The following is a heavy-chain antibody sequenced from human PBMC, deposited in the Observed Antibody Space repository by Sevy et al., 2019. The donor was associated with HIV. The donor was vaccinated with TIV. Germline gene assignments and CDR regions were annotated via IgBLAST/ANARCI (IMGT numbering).Heavy chain of an antibody. CDR1: GGSISSYY. D-gene: IGHD1-26*01. Sequence: SETLSLTCTVSGGSISSYYWSWIRQSAGKGLEWIGRIYTSGSTNYNPSLKSRVTMSVDTSKNQFSLKLSSVTAADTAVYYCARAPPYSGSYYPYYGMDVWGQGTMVTVSS. J-gene: IGHJ6*02. V-gene: IGHV4-4*07. CDR3: ARAPPYSGSYYPYYGMDV. CDR2: IYTSGST.